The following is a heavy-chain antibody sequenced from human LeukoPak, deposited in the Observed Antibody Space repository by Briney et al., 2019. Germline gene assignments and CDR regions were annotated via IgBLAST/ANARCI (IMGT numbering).Heavy chain of an antibody. CDR1: GFTFSSYG. CDR3: AKGLSSSGSWLGFDY. CDR2: ISGSGGST. D-gene: IGHD6-25*01. Sequence: PGGSLRLSCAASGFTFSSYGMRWVRQAPGKGLEWGSAISGSGGSTYYADSVKGRFTISRDKSKNTLYLQMNSLRAEDTAVYYCAKGLSSSGSWLGFDYWGQGTLVTVSS. V-gene: IGHV3-23*01. J-gene: IGHJ4*02.